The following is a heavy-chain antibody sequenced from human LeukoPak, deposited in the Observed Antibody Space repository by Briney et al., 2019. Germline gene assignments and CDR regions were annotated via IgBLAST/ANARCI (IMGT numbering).Heavy chain of an antibody. CDR3: ARVTFDDESAYYYPHFDY. CDR2: IYPGDSDT. J-gene: IGHJ4*02. D-gene: IGHD3-22*01. Sequence: HGESLKISCKGSGYSFTSSWIAWARQLSGKGLEWMGIIYPGDSDTRYSPSLQGQVTISADKSASTAFLQWSSLRGSDTAMYYCARVTFDDESAYYYPHFDYWGQGTLVTVSS. CDR1: GYSFTSSW. V-gene: IGHV5-51*01.